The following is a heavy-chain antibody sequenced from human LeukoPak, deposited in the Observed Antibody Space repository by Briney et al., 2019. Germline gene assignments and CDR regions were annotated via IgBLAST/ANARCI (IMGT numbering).Heavy chain of an antibody. CDR1: GFTFSSYA. Sequence: PGGSLRLSCAASGFTFSSYAMSWVRQAPGKGLEWVSSISSSSSYIYYADSVKGRFTISRDNAKNSLYLQMNSLRAEDTAVYYCARLYCSGGSCYFFDYWGQGTLVTVSS. J-gene: IGHJ4*02. CDR2: ISSSSSYI. CDR3: ARLYCSGGSCYFFDY. V-gene: IGHV3-21*01. D-gene: IGHD2-15*01.